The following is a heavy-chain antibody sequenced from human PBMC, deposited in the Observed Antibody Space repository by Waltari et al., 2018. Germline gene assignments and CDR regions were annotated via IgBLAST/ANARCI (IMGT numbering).Heavy chain of an antibody. CDR2: IYYSGST. D-gene: IGHD6-19*01. Sequence: QVQLQESGPGLVTPSETLSLTCTVSGGSISSYYWSWIRQPPGKGLEWIGYIYYSGSTNYNPSLKSRVTISVDTSKNQFSLKLSSVTAADTAVYYCARTQWLGLGYFDLWGRGTLVTVSS. CDR1: GGSISSYY. CDR3: ARTQWLGLGYFDL. V-gene: IGHV4-59*01. J-gene: IGHJ2*01.